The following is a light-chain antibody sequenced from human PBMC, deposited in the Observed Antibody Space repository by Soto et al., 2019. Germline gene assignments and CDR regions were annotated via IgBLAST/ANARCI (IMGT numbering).Light chain of an antibody. J-gene: IGKJ1*01. Sequence: EIVLTQSPGTLSLSPGERATLSCRASQSVSSSYLAWYQQKPGQAPRLLIYGASTRATGIPARFSGSGSGTEFTLTISSLQSEDFAVYYCQQYNNWPGTSGQGTKVDIK. V-gene: IGKV3-15*01. CDR2: GAS. CDR3: QQYNNWPGT. CDR1: QSVSSSY.